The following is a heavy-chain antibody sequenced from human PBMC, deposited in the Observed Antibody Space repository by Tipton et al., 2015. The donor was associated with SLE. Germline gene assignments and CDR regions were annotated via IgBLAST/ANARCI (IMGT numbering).Heavy chain of an antibody. CDR3: AKDDPFEM. CDR1: GFTFSSYY. CDR2: INWNGDTR. Sequence: SLRLSCATSGFTFSSYYMNWVRQAPGKGLEWVSGINWNGDTRHYADSVKGRFTISRDNAKNSLYLLMNTLRDDDTALYFCAKDDPFEMWGQGTMVTVSS. V-gene: IGHV3-9*01. J-gene: IGHJ3*02.